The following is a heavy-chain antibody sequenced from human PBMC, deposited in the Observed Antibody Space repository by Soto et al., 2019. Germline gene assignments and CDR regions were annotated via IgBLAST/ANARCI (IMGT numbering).Heavy chain of an antibody. CDR1: GYSFTSYW. J-gene: IGHJ6*02. V-gene: IGHV5-51*01. CDR3: SRHAYDFWRGQPNPRYVYGKDI. D-gene: IGHD3-3*01. CDR2: IYPGDSNT. Sequence: PGESLKISCKGSGYSFTSYWIGWVRQMPGKGLEWMGIIYPGDSNTRYSPSLQGQVTISVDKSISTAYLQWSSLKATDTAMYYWSRHAYDFWRGQPNPRYVYGKDIWGEGATVTVS.